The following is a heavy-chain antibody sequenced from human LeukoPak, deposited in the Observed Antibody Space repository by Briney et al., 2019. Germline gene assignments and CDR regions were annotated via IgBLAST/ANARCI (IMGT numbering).Heavy chain of an antibody. D-gene: IGHD3-22*01. V-gene: IGHV3-21*01. J-gene: IGHJ4*02. CDR1: GFTFTCCS. CDR3: AKTGIGYYDSSGSFDY. Sequence: PGGSLRLSCAASGFTFTCCSVSWVRQAPGKGLEWVSSISSTGTYINYADSVKGRFTISRDNSKNTLYMQMNSLRAEDTAVYYCAKTGIGYYDSSGSFDYWGQGTLVTVSS. CDR2: ISSTGTYI.